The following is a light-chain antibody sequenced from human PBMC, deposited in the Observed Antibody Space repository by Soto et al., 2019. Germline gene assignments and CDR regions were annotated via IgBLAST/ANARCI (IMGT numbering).Light chain of an antibody. CDR3: QHYDGSPRT. Sequence: ENVLTQSPGTVSLSPGERATLSCRASQGVTSNHLAWYQQKPGQAPRLLIYGVFNRATGIPDRFSGSGSGTDCTLTITRLEPEDSAVYFCQHYDGSPRTFGQGTKLEVK. J-gene: IGKJ2*01. V-gene: IGKV3-20*01. CDR1: QGVTSNH. CDR2: GVF.